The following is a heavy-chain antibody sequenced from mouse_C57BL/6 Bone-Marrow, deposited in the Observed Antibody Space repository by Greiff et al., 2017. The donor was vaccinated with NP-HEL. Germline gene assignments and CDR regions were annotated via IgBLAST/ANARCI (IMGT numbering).Heavy chain of an antibody. CDR3: ARRYRGLYYYAMDY. V-gene: IGHV5-17*01. CDR2: ISSGSSTI. CDR1: GFTFSDYG. Sequence: DVKLVESGGGLVKPGGSLKLSCAASGFTFSDYGMHWVRQAPEKGLEWVAYISSGSSTIYYADPVKGRFTISRDNAKNTLVLQMTSLRSEDTAMYYCARRYRGLYYYAMDYWGQGTSVTVSS. D-gene: IGHD2-12*01. J-gene: IGHJ4*01.